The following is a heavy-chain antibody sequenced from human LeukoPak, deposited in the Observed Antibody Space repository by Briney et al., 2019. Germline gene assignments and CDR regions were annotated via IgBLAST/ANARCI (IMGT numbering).Heavy chain of an antibody. CDR3: ARDMAPLGAFDI. V-gene: IGHV4-59*01. D-gene: IGHD3-16*02. CDR2: IYNIGRT. J-gene: IGHJ3*02. CDR1: GGSLSTYY. Sequence: SETLPLTCTVFGGSLSTYYWNWIRQTPGKGLEWIGYIYNIGRTNYNPSLRSRVTMSIDTSKDQFSLTVRSVTPADTAIYYCARDMAPLGAFDIWGQGTMVTVSS.